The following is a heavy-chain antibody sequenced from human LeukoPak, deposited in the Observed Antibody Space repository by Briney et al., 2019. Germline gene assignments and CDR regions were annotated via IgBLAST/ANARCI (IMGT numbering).Heavy chain of an antibody. V-gene: IGHV3-21*01. Sequence: GGSLRLSCAASGFTFSSYSMNWVRQAPGKGLEWVSSISSSSSYIYYADSVKGRFTISRDNAKNSLYLQMNSLRAEDTAAYYCARDGIAAAGIYFDYWGQGTLVTVSS. CDR1: GFTFSSYS. D-gene: IGHD6-13*01. J-gene: IGHJ4*02. CDR3: ARDGIAAAGIYFDY. CDR2: ISSSSSYI.